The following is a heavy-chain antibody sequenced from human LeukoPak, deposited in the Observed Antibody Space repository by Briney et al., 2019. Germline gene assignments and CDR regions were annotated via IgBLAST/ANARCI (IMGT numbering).Heavy chain of an antibody. D-gene: IGHD1-1*01. V-gene: IGHV3-74*01. CDR1: GFTFRNYW. Sequence: PRGSLRLSCAASGFTFRNYWMHWVRQAPGKGLVWVSRISRDGATTHYAGSVKGRFTISRDNAKNMVYLQMDSLSAEDTAVYYCVRLLDIDYWGQGTLVTVSS. J-gene: IGHJ4*02. CDR2: ISRDGATT. CDR3: VRLLDIDY.